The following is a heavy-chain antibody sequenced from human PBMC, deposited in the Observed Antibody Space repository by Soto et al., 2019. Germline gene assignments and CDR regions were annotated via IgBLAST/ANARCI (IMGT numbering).Heavy chain of an antibody. CDR2: ISSRGSTI. CDR1: RFIFSGITFSSYE. CDR3: AATPKRASITGRPEYYYYGMDV. V-gene: IGHV3-48*03. J-gene: IGHJ6*02. D-gene: IGHD6-6*01. Sequence: QSGGSLRLSCEASRFIFSGITFSSYEMNWVRQAPGKGLEWVSFISSRGSTIYYADSVKGRFTTSRDDANHSLYLQMNSLRAEDTAVYYCAATPKRASITGRPEYYYYGMDVWGQGTTVTVSS.